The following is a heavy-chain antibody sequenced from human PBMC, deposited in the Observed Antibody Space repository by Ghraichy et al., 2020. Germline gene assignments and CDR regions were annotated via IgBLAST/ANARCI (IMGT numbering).Heavy chain of an antibody. J-gene: IGHJ4*02. D-gene: IGHD3-22*01. V-gene: IGHV3-48*02. CDR1: GFTFSSYS. Sequence: GGSLRLSCAASGFTFSSYSMNWVRQAPGKGLEWVSYISSSSSTIYYADSVKGRFTISRDNAKNSLYLQMNSLRDEDTAVYYCARDGAPKYYYDSSAAGWYFDYWGQGTLVTVSS. CDR3: ARDGAPKYYYDSSAAGWYFDY. CDR2: ISSSSSTI.